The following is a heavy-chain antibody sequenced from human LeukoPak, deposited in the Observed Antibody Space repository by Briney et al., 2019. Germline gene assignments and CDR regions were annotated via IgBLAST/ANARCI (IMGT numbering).Heavy chain of an antibody. CDR2: ISAYNGNT. CDR1: GYTFTSNG. D-gene: IGHD2-2*03. V-gene: IGHV1-18*01. J-gene: IGHJ3*02. CDR3: ARDAPVWMKDDAFDI. Sequence: ASVKVSCKASGYTFTSNGISWVRQAPGQGLEWMGWISAYNGNTNYAQKLQGRVTMTTDTSTSTAYMELRSLRSDDTAVYYCARDAPVWMKDDAFDIWGQGTMVTASS.